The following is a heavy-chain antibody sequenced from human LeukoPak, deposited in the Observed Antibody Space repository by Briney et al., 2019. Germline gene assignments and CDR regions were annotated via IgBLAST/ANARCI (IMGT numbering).Heavy chain of an antibody. CDR2: IYSGGST. CDR3: ARYDILTGSLDY. J-gene: IGHJ4*02. CDR1: GFTVSSNY. Sequence: GGSLRLSCAASGFTVSSNYMSWVRQAPGKGLEWVSVIYSGGSTYYADSVKGRFTISRDNSKNTLYLQMNSLRAEDTAVYYCARYDILTGSLDYWGQGTLVTVSS. V-gene: IGHV3-66*01. D-gene: IGHD3-9*01.